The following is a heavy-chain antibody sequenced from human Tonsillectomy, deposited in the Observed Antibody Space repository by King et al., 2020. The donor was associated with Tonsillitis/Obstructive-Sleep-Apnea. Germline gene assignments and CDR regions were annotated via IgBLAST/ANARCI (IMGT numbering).Heavy chain of an antibody. CDR1: GEKFSSHA. D-gene: IGHD3-16*01. CDR2: ILPSIGSA. Sequence: QLVQSGAEVKKPGSSVKVSCKAVGEKFSSHAYSWVRQAPGQGLEWMGGILPSIGSANYLQKFQGRVTITADESTTTVYMEVNRLTSDDTAVYYCVACYAAHWYFALWGGGTPVTVSS. J-gene: IGHJ2*01. V-gene: IGHV1-69*12. CDR3: VACYAAHWYFAL.